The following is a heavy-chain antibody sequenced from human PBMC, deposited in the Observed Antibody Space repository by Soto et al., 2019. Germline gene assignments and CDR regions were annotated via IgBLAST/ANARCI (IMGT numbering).Heavy chain of an antibody. V-gene: IGHV3-23*01. CDR1: GFTFSSYA. CDR2: ISGSGGST. Sequence: GGSLRLSCAASGFTFSSYAMSWVRQAPGKGLEWVSAISGSGGSTYYADSVKGRFTISRDNSKNTLYLQMNSLRAEDTAVYYCAKDIGHYYGSGDYSDYWGQGTLVTVSS. CDR3: AKDIGHYYGSGDYSDY. D-gene: IGHD3-10*01. J-gene: IGHJ4*02.